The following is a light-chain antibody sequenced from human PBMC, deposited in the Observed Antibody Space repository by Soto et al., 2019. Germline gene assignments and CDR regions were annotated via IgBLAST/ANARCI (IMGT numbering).Light chain of an antibody. Sequence: DIQMPQSPSTLSGSVGDRVTITCLASQTISSWLAWYQQKPGQAPKLLIYKASTLKSGVPSMFSGSGSGTEFTLTIGSLQPDDFATYYSQHYNSYSEAVGQGTIVDIK. CDR1: QTISSW. CDR2: KAS. J-gene: IGKJ1*01. CDR3: QHYNSYSEA. V-gene: IGKV1-5*03.